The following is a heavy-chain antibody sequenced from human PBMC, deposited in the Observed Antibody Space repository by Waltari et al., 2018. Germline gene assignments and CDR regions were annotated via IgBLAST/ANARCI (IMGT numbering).Heavy chain of an antibody. V-gene: IGHV1-69*13. CDR2: IIPIFGTA. CDR1: GGTFSSYA. J-gene: IGHJ6*02. CDR3: ARERGVMITFGGYYYYGMDV. Sequence: QVQLVQSGAEVKKPGSSVKVSCKASGGTFSSYAISWVRQAPGQGLEWMGGIIPIFGTANYAQKFQGRVTITADESTSTAYMELSSLRSEDTAVYYCARERGVMITFGGYYYYGMDVWGQGTTVTVSS. D-gene: IGHD3-16*01.